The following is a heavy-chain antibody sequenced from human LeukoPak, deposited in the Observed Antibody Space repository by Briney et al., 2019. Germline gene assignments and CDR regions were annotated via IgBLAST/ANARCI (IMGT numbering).Heavy chain of an antibody. D-gene: IGHD6-13*01. J-gene: IGHJ6*03. Sequence: SETLSITCAVYGGSFSGYYRSSIRQPPGKGLEWIGEINHSGSTNYNPSLKSRVTISVDTSKNQFSLKLSSVTAADTAVYYCARGQVKQQLLPRTGSRYYYYYMDVWGKGTTVTVSS. CDR3: ARGQVKQQLLPRTGSRYYYYYMDV. CDR1: GGSFSGYY. V-gene: IGHV4-34*01. CDR2: INHSGST.